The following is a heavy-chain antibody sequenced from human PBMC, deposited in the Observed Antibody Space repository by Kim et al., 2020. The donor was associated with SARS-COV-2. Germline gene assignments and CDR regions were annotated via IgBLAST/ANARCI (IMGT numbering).Heavy chain of an antibody. J-gene: IGHJ4*02. Sequence: GRSLRLSCEASGFTFSNAWMSWVRQAPGKGLEWVGRIKSKVDGGTTEYAVPVKGRFTISRDDSKNTLYLQMNSLKNEDTAIYYCIIAYYDFWRTYWGQGTLVTVSS. V-gene: IGHV3-15*01. CDR3: IIAYYDFWRTY. CDR2: IKSKVDGGTT. CDR1: GFTFSNAW. D-gene: IGHD3-3*01.